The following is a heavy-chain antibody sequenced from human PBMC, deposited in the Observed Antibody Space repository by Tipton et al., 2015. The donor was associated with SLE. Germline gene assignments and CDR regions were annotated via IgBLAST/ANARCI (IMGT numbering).Heavy chain of an antibody. D-gene: IGHD2-2*01. CDR2: IYYSGNT. CDR1: GGSISSSSYF. J-gene: IGHJ6*02. V-gene: IGHV4-39*07. CDR3: ARMVVPAAMGHYGMDV. Sequence: TLSLTCTVSGGSISSSSYFWGWIRQPPWKGPEWIGSIYYSGNTYYNPSLKSRVTISVDTSKNQFSLKLSSVTAADTAVYYCARMVVPAAMGHYGMDVWGQGTTVTVSS.